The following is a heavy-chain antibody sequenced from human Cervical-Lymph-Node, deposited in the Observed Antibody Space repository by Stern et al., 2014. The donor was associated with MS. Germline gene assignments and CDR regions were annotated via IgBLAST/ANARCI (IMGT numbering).Heavy chain of an antibody. V-gene: IGHV1-69*01. CDR3: ARDGRLYYDFWSGYSYGMDV. CDR1: GGTFSSYA. J-gene: IGHJ6*02. CDR2: IIPLFGTA. D-gene: IGHD3-3*01. Sequence: VQLVESGAEVKKPGSSVKVSCKASGGTFSSYAISWVRQAPGQGLEWMGGIIPLFGTANYAQKFQGRVTITADESTSTAYMELSSLRSEDTAVYYCARDGRLYYDFWSGYSYGMDVWGQGTTVTVSS.